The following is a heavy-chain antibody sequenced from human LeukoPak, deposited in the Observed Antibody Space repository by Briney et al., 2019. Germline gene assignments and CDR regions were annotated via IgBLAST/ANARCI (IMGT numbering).Heavy chain of an antibody. Sequence: ETLSLACIVSGGSISSHYWSWIRQPPGKGLQWVANINQDGNEKYYVDSVKGRFTISRDNARNSLYLQMDSLRAEDTAVYYCARDFNPSCGDNCYIDAFDIWGQGTMVTVSS. CDR3: ARDFNPSCGDNCYIDAFDI. J-gene: IGHJ3*02. V-gene: IGHV3-7*01. CDR2: INQDGNEK. D-gene: IGHD2-21*01. CDR1: GGSISSHY.